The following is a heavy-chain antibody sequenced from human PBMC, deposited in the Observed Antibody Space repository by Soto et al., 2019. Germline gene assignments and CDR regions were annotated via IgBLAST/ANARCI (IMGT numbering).Heavy chain of an antibody. J-gene: IGHJ5*02. CDR1: AFT. V-gene: IGHV3-30*03. CDR2: ISYDGSIK. CDR3: ARYAHRWFGESNWFDP. D-gene: IGHD3-10*01. Sequence: PGGSLRLSCAASAFTMHCVRQAPVKGLEWVAVISYDGSIKYYADSVKGRFTISRDNSKSTLYLQINSLRPEDTAVYYCARYAHRWFGESNWFDPWGQGTLVTVSS.